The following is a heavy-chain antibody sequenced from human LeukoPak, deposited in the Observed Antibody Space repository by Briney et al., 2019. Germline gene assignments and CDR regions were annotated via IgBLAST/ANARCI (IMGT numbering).Heavy chain of an antibody. V-gene: IGHV3-48*02. CDR3: VSGGWESALDY. Sequence: GGSLRLSCAASGFTFNRYTINWVRQAPGKGLEWVSYISSSSSTIYYADPVKGRFTISRDNAKNLLFLQMNSPRDEDTAVYYCVSGGWESALDYWGQGTLVTVSS. CDR2: ISSSSSTI. J-gene: IGHJ4*02. D-gene: IGHD6-19*01. CDR1: GFTFNRYT.